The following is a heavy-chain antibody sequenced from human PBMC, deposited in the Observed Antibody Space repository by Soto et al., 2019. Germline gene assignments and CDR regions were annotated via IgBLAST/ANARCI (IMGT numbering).Heavy chain of an antibody. J-gene: IGHJ4*02. V-gene: IGHV3-48*01. D-gene: IGHD5-12*01. CDR2: ISSSSGPI. CDR3: ARGWLGGVASIRGDY. CDR1: GFTFSSYS. Sequence: EVQLVEFGGGLVQPGGSLRLSFAASGFTFSSYSMNWVRQAPGKGLEWVSYISSSSGPIYYADSVKGRFTISRDNAKNSLYLQMNSLRAEDTAVYYCARGWLGGVASIRGDYWGQGTLVTVSS.